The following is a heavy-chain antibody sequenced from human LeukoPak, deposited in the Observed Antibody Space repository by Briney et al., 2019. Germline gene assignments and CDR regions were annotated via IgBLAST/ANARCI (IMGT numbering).Heavy chain of an antibody. CDR1: GFTFRSYH. D-gene: IGHD4-11*01. J-gene: IGHJ1*01. Sequence: PGGSLRLSCAASGFTFRSYHMNWVRQAPGKGLEWVSSISDAGNYMYYADSVKGRFTISRDNAKSSLYLQMNSLRAEDTAVYYCARDARYSFQLWGQGTLVTVSS. CDR3: ARDARYSFQL. CDR2: ISDAGNYM. V-gene: IGHV3-21*01.